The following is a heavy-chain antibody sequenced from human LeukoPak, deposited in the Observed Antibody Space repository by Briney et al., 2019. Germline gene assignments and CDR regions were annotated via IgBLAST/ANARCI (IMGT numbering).Heavy chain of an antibody. J-gene: IGHJ4*02. D-gene: IGHD1-14*01. Sequence: SETLSLTCTVSGGSISSGSYYWSWIRQPAGKGLEWIGRIYTSGSTNYNPSLKSRVTMSVDTSKNQFSLKLSSVTAADTAVYYCARQRKRRGVDYWGQGTLVTVSS. CDR2: IYTSGST. CDR1: GGSISSGSYY. V-gene: IGHV4-61*02. CDR3: ARQRKRRGVDY.